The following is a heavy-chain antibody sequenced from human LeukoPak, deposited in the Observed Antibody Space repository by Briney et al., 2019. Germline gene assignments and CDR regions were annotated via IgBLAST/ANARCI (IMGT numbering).Heavy chain of an antibody. CDR1: GFTFSSYS. V-gene: IGHV3-48*04. CDR2: ISSSSSTI. J-gene: IGHJ4*02. Sequence: GGSLSLSGAASGFTFSSYSMNWVRQAPGKGLEWVSYISSSSSTIYYADSVKGRFTISRDNAKNSLYLQMNSLRAEDTAVYYCARELYYYDSSGYSARFFDYWGQGTLVTVSS. CDR3: ARELYYYDSSGYSARFFDY. D-gene: IGHD3-22*01.